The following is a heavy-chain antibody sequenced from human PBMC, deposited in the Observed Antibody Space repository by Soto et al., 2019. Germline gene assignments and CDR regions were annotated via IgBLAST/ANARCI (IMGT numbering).Heavy chain of an antibody. V-gene: IGHV1-46*01. J-gene: IGHJ5*02. CDR1: GYTFTSYY. Sequence: GASVKVSCKASGYTFTSYYMHWVRQAPGQGLEWMGIINPSGGSTSYAQKFQGRVTMTRDTSTSTVYMELSSLRSEDTAVYYCARERGRMTAVTTSWFDPWGQGTLVTV. CDR3: ARERGRMTAVTTSWFDP. D-gene: IGHD4-17*01. CDR2: INPSGGST.